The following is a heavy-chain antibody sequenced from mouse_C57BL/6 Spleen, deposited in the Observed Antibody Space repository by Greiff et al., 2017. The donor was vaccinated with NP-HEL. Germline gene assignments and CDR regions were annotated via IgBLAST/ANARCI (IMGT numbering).Heavy chain of an antibody. V-gene: IGHV5-4*01. CDR2: ISDGGSYT. CDR1: GFTFSSYA. D-gene: IGHD3-2*02. CDR3: ARDWDSSGWLAY. J-gene: IGHJ3*01. Sequence: EVQGVESGGGLVKPGGSLKLSCAASGFTFSSYAMSWVRQTPEKRLEWVATISDGGSYTYYPDNVKGRFTISRDNAKNNLYLQMSHLKSEATAMYYCARDWDSSGWLAYWGQGTLVTVSA.